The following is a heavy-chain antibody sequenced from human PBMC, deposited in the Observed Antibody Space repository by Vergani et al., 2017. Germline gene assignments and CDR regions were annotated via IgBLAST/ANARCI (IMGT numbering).Heavy chain of an antibody. D-gene: IGHD3-9*01. Sequence: QVQLVQSGAELGKPGAPVKISCKASEYTSTAYYIHWVRQAPEQGLEWVGVISPDGFSTFYAQKFQGRVTITRDTPTSTVYVEVTSLSSEDTAVYYCAGEPPLTGFFDYWGQGTLVTVSS. J-gene: IGHJ4*02. CDR3: AGEPPLTGFFDY. CDR1: EYTSTAYY. V-gene: IGHV1-46*03. CDR2: ISPDGFST.